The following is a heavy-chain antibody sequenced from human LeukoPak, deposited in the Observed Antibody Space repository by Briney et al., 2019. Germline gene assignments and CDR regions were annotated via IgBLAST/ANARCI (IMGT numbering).Heavy chain of an antibody. CDR2: IFYSGST. Sequence: TSETLSLTCTVSGGSISTYYWSWIRQPPGKGLEWIGHIFYSGSTNYNPSLKSRVTISVDTSNNQFSLKLTSVTAADTAVYYCARQVGYSSGWYIYWGQGPLVTVSS. V-gene: IGHV4-59*08. CDR3: ARQVGYSSGWYIY. J-gene: IGHJ4*02. CDR1: GGSISTYY. D-gene: IGHD6-19*01.